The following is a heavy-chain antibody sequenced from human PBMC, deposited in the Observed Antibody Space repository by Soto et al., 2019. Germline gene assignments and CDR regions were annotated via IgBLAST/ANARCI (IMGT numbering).Heavy chain of an antibody. Sequence: PGGSLRLSCAASGFTFSSYEMNWVRQAPGKGLEWVSYISSSGSTIYYADSVKGRFTISRENAKNSPYLEMNSLRAEDTAVYYCAREEYSSARGDYWGPVTVVTVSS. D-gene: IGHD6-6*01. CDR3: AREEYSSARGDY. CDR2: ISSSGSTI. CDR1: GFTFSSYE. J-gene: IGHJ4*01. V-gene: IGHV3-48*03.